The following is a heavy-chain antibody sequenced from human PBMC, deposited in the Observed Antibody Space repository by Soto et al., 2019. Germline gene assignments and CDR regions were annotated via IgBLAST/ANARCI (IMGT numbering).Heavy chain of an antibody. D-gene: IGHD2-15*01. Sequence: GGSLRLSCAASGFTFSSYGMHWVRQAPGKGLEWVSAISGSGGSTYYADSMKGRFTISRDNSKNTLYLQMNSLRAEDTAVYYCAKGGVAATFDFDYWGQGTLVTVSS. CDR1: GFTFSSYG. CDR2: ISGSGGST. CDR3: AKGGVAATFDFDY. V-gene: IGHV3-23*01. J-gene: IGHJ4*02.